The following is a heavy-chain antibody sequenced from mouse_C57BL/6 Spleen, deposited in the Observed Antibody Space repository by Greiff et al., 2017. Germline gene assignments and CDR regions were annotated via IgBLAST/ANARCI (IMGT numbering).Heavy chain of an antibody. CDR2: INPGSGGT. V-gene: IGHV1-54*01. CDR3: ARGDTTHYFDY. Sequence: VKLQQSGAELVRPGTSVKVSCKASGYAFTNYLIEWVKQRPGQGLEWIGVINPGSGGTNYNEKFKGKATLTADKSSSTAYMQLSSLTSEDSAVYFCARGDTTHYFDYWGQGTTLTVSS. J-gene: IGHJ2*01. CDR1: GYAFTNYL. D-gene: IGHD1-1*01.